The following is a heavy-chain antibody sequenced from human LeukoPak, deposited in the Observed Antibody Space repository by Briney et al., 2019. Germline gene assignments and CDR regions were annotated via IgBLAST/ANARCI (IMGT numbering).Heavy chain of an antibody. CDR1: GFTFSSYG. CDR2: ISGSGGST. CDR3: AKAGVRGVIDHYFDY. Sequence: GGSLRLSCAASGFTFSSYGMSWVRQAPGKGLEWVSAISGSGGSTYYADSVKGGFTISRGNSKNTLYLQMNSLRAEDTAVYYCAKAGVRGVIDHYFDYWGQGTLATVSS. V-gene: IGHV3-23*01. J-gene: IGHJ4*02. D-gene: IGHD3-10*01.